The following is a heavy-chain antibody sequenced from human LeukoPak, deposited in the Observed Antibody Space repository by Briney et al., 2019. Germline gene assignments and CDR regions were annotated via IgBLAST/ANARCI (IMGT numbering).Heavy chain of an antibody. CDR2: IYYSGST. CDR3: AREDYGSGSFDY. CDR1: GGSISSYY. D-gene: IGHD3-10*01. V-gene: IGHV4-59*01. J-gene: IGHJ4*02. Sequence: SETLSLTCTVSGGSISSYYWSWIRQPPGKGLEWIGYIYYSGSTNYNPSLKSRVTISVDTSRNQFSLKLSSVTAADTAVYYCAREDYGSGSFDYWGQGTLVTVSS.